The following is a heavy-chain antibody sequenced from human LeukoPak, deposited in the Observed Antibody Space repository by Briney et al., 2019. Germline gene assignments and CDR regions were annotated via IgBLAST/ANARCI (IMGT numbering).Heavy chain of an antibody. CDR1: GGSITSYY. Sequence: ASETLSLTCTVSGGSITSYYWSWLRQPPGKGLEWIGYIYYTGGTNYNPSLKSRVTISVETSNNQFSLKLSSVTAADTAVYYCARLNEYCSGGSCYAYDFWGQGTLVTVSS. V-gene: IGHV4-59*01. J-gene: IGHJ4*02. CDR2: IYYTGGT. CDR3: ARLNEYCSGGSCYAYDF. D-gene: IGHD2-15*01.